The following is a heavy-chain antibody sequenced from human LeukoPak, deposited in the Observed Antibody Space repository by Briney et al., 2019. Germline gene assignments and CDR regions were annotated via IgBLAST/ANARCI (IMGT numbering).Heavy chain of an antibody. CDR1: GFTFSNYW. CDR2: IKQDGSET. D-gene: IGHD2-2*01. V-gene: IGHV3-7*01. CDR3: VSDRRSYCGSTNCYGCGWFDP. J-gene: IGHJ5*02. Sequence: SGGSLRLSCVVSGFTFSNYWMTWVRQAPGKGLEWVASIKQDGSETYYVDSVEGRFTISRDNTKNSVYLQMDGLRAEDTAVYFCVSDRRSYCGSTNCYGCGWFDPWGQGTLVTVSS.